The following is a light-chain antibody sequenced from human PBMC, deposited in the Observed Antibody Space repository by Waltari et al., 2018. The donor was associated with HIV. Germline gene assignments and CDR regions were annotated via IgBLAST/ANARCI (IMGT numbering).Light chain of an antibody. CDR3: QQYDNWPYT. CDR1: QSVNSQ. V-gene: IGKV3-15*01. Sequence: EVVMTQSPATLPVYPGERVTLSCRASQSVNSQLAWYQQKAGQAPRLLIHGASSRASGIPARFSGSGSGTDFSLTISSLKSEDFAIYYCQQYDNWPYTFGQGTKLDI. CDR2: GAS. J-gene: IGKJ2*01.